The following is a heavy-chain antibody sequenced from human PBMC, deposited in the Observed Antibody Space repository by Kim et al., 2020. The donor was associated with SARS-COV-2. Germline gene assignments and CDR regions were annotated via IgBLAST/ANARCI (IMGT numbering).Heavy chain of an antibody. CDR2: INAGNGNT. Sequence: ASVKVSCKASGYTFTSYAMHWVRQAPGQRLEWMGWINAGNGNTKYSQKFQGRVTITRDTSASTAYMELSSLRSEDTAVYYCARGKTYYDFWSGHEESTTNSHAFDYWGQGTLVTVSS. J-gene: IGHJ4*02. V-gene: IGHV1-3*01. CDR1: GYTFTSYA. D-gene: IGHD3-3*01. CDR3: ARGKTYYDFWSGHEESTTNSHAFDY.